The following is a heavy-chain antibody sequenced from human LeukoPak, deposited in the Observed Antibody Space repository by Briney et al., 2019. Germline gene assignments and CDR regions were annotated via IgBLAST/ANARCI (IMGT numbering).Heavy chain of an antibody. CDR1: GYTFTSYG. V-gene: IGHV1-18*01. J-gene: IGHJ4*02. CDR2: ISAYNGNT. Sequence: ASVKVSCKASGYTFTSYGISWVRQAPGQGLEWMGWISAYNGNTNYAQKLQGRVTMTTDTSTSTAYMELRSLRSDDTAVYYCARESLAYYDILTGYYDFDYWGQGTLVTVSS. CDR3: ARESLAYYDILTGYYDFDY. D-gene: IGHD3-9*01.